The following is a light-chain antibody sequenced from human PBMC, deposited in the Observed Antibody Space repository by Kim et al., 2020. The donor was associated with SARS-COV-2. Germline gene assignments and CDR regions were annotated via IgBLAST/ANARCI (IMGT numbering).Light chain of an antibody. CDR1: QGISSY. J-gene: IGKJ2*01. CDR3: QQYYSYPET. Sequence: AIRMTQSPSSFSASTGDRVTITCRASQGISSYLAWYQQKPGKAPKLLIYAASTLQSGVPSRFSGSGSGTDFTLTISCLQSEDFATYYCQQYYSYPETFGQWTKLEI. V-gene: IGKV1-8*01. CDR2: AAS.